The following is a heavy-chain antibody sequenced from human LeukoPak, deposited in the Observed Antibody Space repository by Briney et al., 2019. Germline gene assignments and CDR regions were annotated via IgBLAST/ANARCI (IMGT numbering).Heavy chain of an antibody. D-gene: IGHD1-26*01. CDR3: ARDHSGSLNDAFDV. V-gene: IGHV1-69*13. CDR1: GGTFISYA. J-gene: IGHJ3*01. Sequence: PVKVSCKASGGTFISYAISWVRQAPGQGLEWMGGIIPIFGTANYAQKFQGRVTITADESTSTAYMELSSLRSEDTAVYYCARDHSGSLNDAFDVWGQGTMVTVSS. CDR2: IIPIFGTA.